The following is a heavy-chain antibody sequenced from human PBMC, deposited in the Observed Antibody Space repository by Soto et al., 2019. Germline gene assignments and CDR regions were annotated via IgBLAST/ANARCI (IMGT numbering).Heavy chain of an antibody. Sequence: EVQLLESGGGLVQPGGSLRLSCAASGFTFSSYAMSWVSQAPGKELEWVSAISGSGGSTYYADSVKGRFTISRDNSKNTLYLHMNTLRAEDTDVYYSAYRSTTVDYWGQGTLVTVSS. CDR2: ISGSGGST. CDR1: GFTFSSYA. D-gene: IGHD6-13*01. CDR3: AYRSTTVDY. V-gene: IGHV3-23*01. J-gene: IGHJ4*02.